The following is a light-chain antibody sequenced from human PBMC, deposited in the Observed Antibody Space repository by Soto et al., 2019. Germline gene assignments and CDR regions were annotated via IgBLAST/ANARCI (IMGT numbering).Light chain of an antibody. CDR3: QSYDSSLSAL. CDR1: SSNIGAGYD. CDR2: GNS. Sequence: QPVLTQPPSVSGAPGQRVTISCTGSSSNIGAGYDVHWYQQLPGTAPKLLIYGNSNRPSGVPDRFSGSKSGTSASLAITRLQAEDEADYYCQSYDSSLSALFGGGTKLTVL. J-gene: IGLJ3*02. V-gene: IGLV1-40*01.